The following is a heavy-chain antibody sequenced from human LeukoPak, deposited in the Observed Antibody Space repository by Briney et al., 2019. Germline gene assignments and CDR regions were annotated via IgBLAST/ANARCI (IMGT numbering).Heavy chain of an antibody. V-gene: IGHV1-46*01. Sequence: GASVKVSCKVSGYTLTELSMHWVRQAPGQGLEWMGIINSSGGSTNYAQKFQGRVTMTRDTSTSTVYMELSSLRSEDTAVYYCARFAVHRRLTVAGQFGLDYWGQGTLVTVSS. CDR1: GYTLTELS. J-gene: IGHJ4*02. CDR2: INSSGGST. CDR3: ARFAVHRRLTVAGQFGLDY. D-gene: IGHD6-19*01.